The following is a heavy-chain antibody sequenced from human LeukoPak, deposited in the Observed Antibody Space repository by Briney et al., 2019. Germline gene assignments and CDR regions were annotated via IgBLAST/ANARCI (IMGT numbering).Heavy chain of an antibody. Sequence: GGSLRLSCAASGFTFSSYAMSWVRQAPGKGLEWVSAISGSGGSTYYADSVKGRFTISRDNSKNTLCLQMNSLRAEDTAVYYCAKDRVGSLWFGELLEGNDYWGQGTLVTVSS. V-gene: IGHV3-23*01. CDR2: ISGSGGST. D-gene: IGHD3-10*01. CDR3: AKDRVGSLWFGELLEGNDY. CDR1: GFTFSSYA. J-gene: IGHJ4*02.